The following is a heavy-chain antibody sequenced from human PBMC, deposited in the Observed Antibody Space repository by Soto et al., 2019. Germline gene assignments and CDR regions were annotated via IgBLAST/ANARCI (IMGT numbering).Heavy chain of an antibody. CDR1: GFTVSTKY. Sequence: EVQLVESGGGWVQPGGSLRLSCAASGFTVSTKYISWVRQAPGKGLEWVSVIYSGGSTFYADSVRGRFTISRDNSKNTVNLQMNSLRAEDTAVYYCARDPWAADYWGQGTLVTVSS. D-gene: IGHD3-16*01. V-gene: IGHV3-66*01. CDR3: ARDPWAADY. CDR2: IYSGGST. J-gene: IGHJ4*02.